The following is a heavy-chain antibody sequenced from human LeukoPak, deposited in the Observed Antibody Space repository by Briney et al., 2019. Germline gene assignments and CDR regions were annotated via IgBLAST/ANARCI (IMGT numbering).Heavy chain of an antibody. D-gene: IGHD6-19*01. J-gene: IGHJ4*02. CDR2: IYDSGNTQYT. CDR1: GGSISSGDYY. Sequence: SQTLSLTCTVSGGSISSGDYYWSWIRLPPGKGLEWIGYIYDSGNTQYTHYNPSLKSRVTILVDKSKNQFSLKLSSVTAADTAVYYCARGVWYSFDDWGQGTLVTVSS. V-gene: IGHV4-30-4*08. CDR3: ARGVWYSFDD.